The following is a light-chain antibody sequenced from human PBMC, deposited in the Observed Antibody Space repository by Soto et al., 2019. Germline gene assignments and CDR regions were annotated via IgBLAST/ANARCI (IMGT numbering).Light chain of an antibody. V-gene: IGKV1-9*01. J-gene: IGKJ5*01. CDR1: QGISSY. Sequence: IQLTQSPSSLSASVGGMVSITCRSSQGISSYLTWYQQKPGKAPKVLIYAASTLQSGVPSRFSGSGSGTEFTLTISSLQPEDFATYHCQQLTSYPRSTFGQGTRLEIK. CDR2: AAS. CDR3: QQLTSYPRST.